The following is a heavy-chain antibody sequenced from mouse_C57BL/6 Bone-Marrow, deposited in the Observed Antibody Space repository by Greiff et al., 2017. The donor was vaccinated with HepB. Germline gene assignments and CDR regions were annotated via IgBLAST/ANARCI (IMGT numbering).Heavy chain of an antibody. D-gene: IGHD2-4*01. CDR3: TRADYDYDEGYFDY. V-gene: IGHV1-15*01. CDR2: IDPETGGT. J-gene: IGHJ2*01. Sequence: QVQLKESGAELVRPGASVTLSCKASGYTFTDYEMHWVKQTPVHGLEWIGAIDPETGGTAYNQKFKGKAILTADKSSSTAYMELRSLTSEDSAVYYSTRADYDYDEGYFDYWGQGTTLTVSS. CDR1: GYTFTDYE.